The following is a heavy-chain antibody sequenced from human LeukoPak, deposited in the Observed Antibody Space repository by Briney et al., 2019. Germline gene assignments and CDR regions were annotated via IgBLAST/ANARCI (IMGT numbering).Heavy chain of an antibody. CDR2: IYTSGST. Sequence: KPSETLSLTCTVSGGSISSYYWSWIRQPAGKGLEWIGRIYTSGSTNYNPSLKSRVTMSVDTSKNQFSLKLSSVTAPDTAVYYCARAGYYDSSGYYYPGRYYFDYWGQGTLVTVSS. CDR1: GGSISSYY. V-gene: IGHV4-4*07. D-gene: IGHD3-22*01. CDR3: ARAGYYDSSGYYYPGRYYFDY. J-gene: IGHJ4*02.